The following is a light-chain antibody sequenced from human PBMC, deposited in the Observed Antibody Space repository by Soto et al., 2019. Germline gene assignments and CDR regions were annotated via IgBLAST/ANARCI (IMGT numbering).Light chain of an antibody. V-gene: IGKV1-5*03. J-gene: IGKJ1*01. CDR1: QSIYRW. Sequence: DIQMTQSPSTLSASVGDRVTITCRASQSIYRWLAWYQQKPGKAPKLLMSRASSLESGVPSRFIGSGSGTEFTLTITSLQPDDFATYYCQHYNTYPWAFGQGTQVDI. CDR2: RAS. CDR3: QHYNTYPWA.